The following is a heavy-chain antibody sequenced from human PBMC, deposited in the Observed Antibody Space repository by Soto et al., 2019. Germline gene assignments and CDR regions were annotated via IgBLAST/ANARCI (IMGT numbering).Heavy chain of an antibody. CDR1: GGSISSYY. CDR2: IYYSGST. D-gene: IGHD3-10*01. Sequence: QVQLQESGPGLVKPSETLSLTCTVSGGSISSYYWSWIRQPPGKGLEWIGYIYYSGSTNYNPSLRSRVTISVDTPKNQFSLKLTSVTAADTAVYYCARRYGSAFDFWGQGTMVTVSS. V-gene: IGHV4-59*01. J-gene: IGHJ3*01. CDR3: ARRYGSAFDF.